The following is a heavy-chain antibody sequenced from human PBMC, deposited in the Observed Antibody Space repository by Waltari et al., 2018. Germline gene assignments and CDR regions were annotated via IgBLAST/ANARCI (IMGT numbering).Heavy chain of an antibody. Sequence: QVQLVQSGAEVKKPGSSVKVSCKASGGTFSSYAISWVRKAPGQGVEWWVGNNPIFCTANDAQKVQGRVTITTDESTSTAYMELSSLRAEDTAVYYCASALPYDAFDIWGQGTMVTVSS. CDR3: ASALPYDAFDI. J-gene: IGHJ3*02. CDR1: GGTFSSYA. V-gene: IGHV1-69*05. CDR2: NNPIFCTA.